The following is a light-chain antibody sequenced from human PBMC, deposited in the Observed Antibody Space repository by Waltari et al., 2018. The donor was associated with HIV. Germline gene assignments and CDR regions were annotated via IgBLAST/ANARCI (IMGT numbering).Light chain of an antibody. J-gene: IGLJ3*02. CDR1: RSNIGKNA. Sequence: QSALTQPPSVSAAPRQRVTISCSGTRSNIGKNAVNWYPQFPGTTPTLLIYFDDLLSSGGSDRFSASKSDTSASLAISGLQSEDEADYYCAAWDDNLNAMLFGGGTRLTVL. CDR3: AAWDDNLNAML. V-gene: IGLV1-36*01. CDR2: FDD.